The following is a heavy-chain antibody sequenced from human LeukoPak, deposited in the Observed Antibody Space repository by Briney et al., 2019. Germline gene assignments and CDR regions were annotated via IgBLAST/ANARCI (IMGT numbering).Heavy chain of an antibody. V-gene: IGHV4-30-4*01. CDR1: GGSISSGDYY. Sequence: SQTLSLTCTVSGGSISSGDYYWSWIRQPPGKGLEYIGYIYYSGSTYCNPSLKSRITISVDTSKNQFSLKLSSVTAADTAVYYCARGSWSSSIDYWGQGTLVTVSS. CDR2: IYYSGST. J-gene: IGHJ4*02. CDR3: ARGSWSSSIDY. D-gene: IGHD6-6*01.